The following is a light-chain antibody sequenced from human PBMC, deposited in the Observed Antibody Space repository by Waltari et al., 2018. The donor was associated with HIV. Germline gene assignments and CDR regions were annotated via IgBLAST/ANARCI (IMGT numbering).Light chain of an antibody. CDR2: DVN. CDR3: CSYAGSGTFVV. CDR1: WSDIGSYDL. V-gene: IGLV2-23*02. Sequence: QSALTQPASVSGSPGQSITLSCSGTWSDIGSYDLVSWYQHFPGKAPKRILYDVNERPSGVSPRYSGSKSGNTASLVNSGLQSEDEADYYCCSYAGSGTFVVFGGGTRLTV. J-gene: IGLJ3*02.